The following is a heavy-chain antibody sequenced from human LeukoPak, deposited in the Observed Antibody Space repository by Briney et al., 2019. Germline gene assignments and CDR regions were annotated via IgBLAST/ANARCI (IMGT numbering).Heavy chain of an antibody. D-gene: IGHD4-23*01. Sequence: RSLRLSCAASGFTFSSYAMHWVRQAPGKGLEWVAVISYDGSNKYYADSVKGRFTISRDNSKNTLYLQMNSLRAEDTAVYYCARAPRRWLDHWGQGTLVTVSS. CDR3: ARAPRRWLDH. V-gene: IGHV3-30*04. CDR2: ISYDGSNK. CDR1: GFTFSSYA. J-gene: IGHJ4*02.